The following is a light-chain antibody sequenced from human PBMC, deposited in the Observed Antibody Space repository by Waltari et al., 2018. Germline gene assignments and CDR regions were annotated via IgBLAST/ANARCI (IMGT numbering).Light chain of an antibody. CDR1: LLTKKY. CDR2: KDN. V-gene: IGLV3-27*01. Sequence: SYELTQPSSASVSPGQTARITCSVDLLTKKYTRWLQQTPGQTPVLVIYKDNERPSGIPERFSGSSSGTTVTLTIAGAQVEDEADYYCYSAADNNWVFGGGTKLTVL. J-gene: IGLJ3*02. CDR3: YSAADNNWV.